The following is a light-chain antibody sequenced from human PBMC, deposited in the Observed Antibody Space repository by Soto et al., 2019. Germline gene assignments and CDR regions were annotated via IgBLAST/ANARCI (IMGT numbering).Light chain of an antibody. V-gene: IGLV2-14*01. CDR3: SSYTRSSTWL. CDR1: SSDVGGYNY. Sequence: QSALTQPASVSGSPGQSITISCTGTSSDVGGYNYVSWYQQHPGKAPKLIIYDVSNRTSGCSNRFSGSKSGNTASLTISGLQAEEEADYYCSSYTRSSTWLFGGGTKLTVL. J-gene: IGLJ3*02. CDR2: DVS.